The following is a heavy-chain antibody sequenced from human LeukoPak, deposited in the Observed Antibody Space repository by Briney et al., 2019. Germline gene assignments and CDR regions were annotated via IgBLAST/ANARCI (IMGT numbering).Heavy chain of an antibody. D-gene: IGHD3-3*01. CDR1: GFTFSDYY. CDR3: ARETYYDFWSGYYGGGY. CDR2: ISSSGSTI. V-gene: IGHV3-11*01. J-gene: IGHJ4*02. Sequence: PGGSLRLSCAASGFTFSDYYMSWIRQAPGKGLEWVSYISSSGSTIYYADSVKGRFTISRDNAKNSLYLQMNSLRAEDTAVYYCARETYYDFWSGYYGGGYWGQGTLVTVSS.